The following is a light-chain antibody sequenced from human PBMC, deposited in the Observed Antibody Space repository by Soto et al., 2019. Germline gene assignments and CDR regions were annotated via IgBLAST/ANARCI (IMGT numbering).Light chain of an antibody. Sequence: EVLLTQSPGTLSLSPGERATLSCRASQSVSSNYLAWYQQKPGQAPRLLIYGVSTRATGIPDRFSGSGSGTGFSLTISRLEPEDFAMYYCQQYFTSPLTFGGGTQVDIK. CDR1: QSVSSNY. CDR3: QQYFTSPLT. J-gene: IGKJ4*01. CDR2: GVS. V-gene: IGKV3-20*01.